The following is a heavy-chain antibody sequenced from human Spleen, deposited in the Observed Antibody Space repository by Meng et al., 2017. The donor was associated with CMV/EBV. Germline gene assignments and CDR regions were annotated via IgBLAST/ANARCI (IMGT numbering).Heavy chain of an antibody. D-gene: IGHD3-16*01. CDR2: IGQDGSEK. V-gene: IGHV3-7*01. CDR3: VPGFWGV. CDR1: GFTFNNYG. Sequence: GGSLRLSCAASGFTFNNYGMHWVRQAPGKGLEWVANIGQDGSEKNYVDSVKGRFTISRDNAKNSLYLQMNRLRVEDTAVYYCVPGFWGVWGQGTTVTVSS. J-gene: IGHJ6*02.